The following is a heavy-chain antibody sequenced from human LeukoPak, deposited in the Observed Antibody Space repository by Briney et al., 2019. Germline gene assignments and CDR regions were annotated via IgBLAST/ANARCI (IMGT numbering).Heavy chain of an antibody. D-gene: IGHD3-16*01. V-gene: IGHV3-7*01. CDR3: ASRPDLSWFGALRH. CDR2: IRQDGSDT. J-gene: IGHJ4*02. CDR1: GFTFSNYW. Sequence: PGGSLRLSCVVSGFTFSNYWMDWVRQAPGKGLEWVAFIRQDGSDTNYVDSVRGRFIISRDNAKNSLYLQMNSLRVEDTAVYYCASRPDLSWFGALRHWRQGPLVPVSS.